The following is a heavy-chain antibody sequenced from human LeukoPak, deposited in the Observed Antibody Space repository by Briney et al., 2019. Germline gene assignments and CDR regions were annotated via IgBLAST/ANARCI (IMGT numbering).Heavy chain of an antibody. CDR1: GFTFSSYS. J-gene: IGHJ5*02. V-gene: IGHV3-48*04. D-gene: IGHD5/OR15-5a*01. CDR3: ARGSTTTNIYWFDP. CDR2: ISSSSSTI. Sequence: GGSLRLSCAASGFTFSSYSMNWVRQAPGKGLEWVSYISSSSSTIYYADSVKGRFTISRDNAKNSLYLQMNSLRAEDTAVYYCARGSTTTNIYWFDPWGQGTLVTVSS.